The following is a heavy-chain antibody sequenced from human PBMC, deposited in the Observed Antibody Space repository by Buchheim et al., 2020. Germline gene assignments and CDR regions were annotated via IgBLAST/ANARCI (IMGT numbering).Heavy chain of an antibody. Sequence: EVQLVESGGGLVKPGGSLRLSCAASGFTFSSYSMNWVRQAPGKGLEWVSSISSSSSYIYYADSVKGRLTISRDNAKNSLYLQMNSLRAEDTAVYYCARDKRLPYSSSSSGFDPWGQGTL. CDR3: ARDKRLPYSSSSSGFDP. CDR2: ISSSSSYI. V-gene: IGHV3-21*01. D-gene: IGHD6-13*01. J-gene: IGHJ5*02. CDR1: GFTFSSYS.